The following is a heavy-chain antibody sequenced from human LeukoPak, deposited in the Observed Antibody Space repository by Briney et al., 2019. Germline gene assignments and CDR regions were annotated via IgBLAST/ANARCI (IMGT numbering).Heavy chain of an antibody. Sequence: PGGSLRLSCTVSGFTVSSNSMSWVRQAPGKGLEWVSFIYSAGSTHYSDSVKGRFTISIDNSKNTLYLQMNSLRVEDTAVYYCVRRAGAYSHPYDYWGQGTLVTVSS. CDR3: VRRAGAYSHPYDY. V-gene: IGHV3-53*01. CDR2: IYSAGST. CDR1: GFTVSSNS. D-gene: IGHD4/OR15-4a*01. J-gene: IGHJ4*02.